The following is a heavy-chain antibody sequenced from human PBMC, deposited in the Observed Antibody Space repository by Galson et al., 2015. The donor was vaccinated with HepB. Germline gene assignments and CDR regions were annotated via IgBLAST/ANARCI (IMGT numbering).Heavy chain of an antibody. J-gene: IGHJ6*03. D-gene: IGHD6-13*01. CDR3: ARAIASRPVDYYLDV. CDR1: GGSFSTSS. V-gene: IGHV1-69*13. Sequence: SVKVSCKATGGSFSTSSFNWVRQASGQGLEWMGGIIPMFGRGNSAQKFQGRVIITADEASTTVYMELTSLRPEDTAVYFCARAIASRPVDYYLDVWGNGTAVIVS. CDR2: IIPMFGRG.